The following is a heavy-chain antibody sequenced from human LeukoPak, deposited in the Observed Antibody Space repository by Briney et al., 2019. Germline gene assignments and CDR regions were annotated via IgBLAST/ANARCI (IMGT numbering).Heavy chain of an antibody. D-gene: IGHD3-22*01. CDR2: FDPEDGET. V-gene: IGHV1-24*01. CDR1: GYTLTESS. CDR3: ATVPAGYYYDSSGLPY. Sequence: ASVKVSCKVSGYTLTESSMHWVRQAPGKGLEWMGGFDPEDGETIYAQKFQGRVTMTEDTSTDTAYMELSSLRSEDTAVYYCATVPAGYYYDSSGLPYWGQGTLVTVSS. J-gene: IGHJ4*02.